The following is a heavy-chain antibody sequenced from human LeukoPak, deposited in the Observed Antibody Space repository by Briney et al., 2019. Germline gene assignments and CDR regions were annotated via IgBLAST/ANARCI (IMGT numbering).Heavy chain of an antibody. D-gene: IGHD4-23*01. Sequence: PGGSLRLSCGASGFTFSSYAMHWVRQTPDKGLEWLGLISYDEGDTFYADSVKGRFTVSRDNSKNTLYLQLTSLTTDDTAVYYCARGLRWQQYLYFDHWGQGTLVTVSS. CDR2: ISYDEGDT. V-gene: IGHV3-30*04. CDR1: GFTFSSYA. CDR3: ARGLRWQQYLYFDH. J-gene: IGHJ4*02.